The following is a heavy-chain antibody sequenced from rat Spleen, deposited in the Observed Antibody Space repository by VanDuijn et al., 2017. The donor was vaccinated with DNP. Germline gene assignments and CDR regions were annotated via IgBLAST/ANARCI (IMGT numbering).Heavy chain of an antibody. J-gene: IGHJ4*01. D-gene: IGHD1-1*01. CDR1: GFTFSDYN. CDR2: ITYDGSRT. Sequence: EVQLVESGGGLVQSGRSLKVSCAASGFTFSDYNMAWVRQAPKKGLEWVATITYDGSRTYYRDSVKGRFTISRDKAKSTLYLQMDSLRSEDTATYYCARLRLEWEVRAMDAWGQGTSVTVSS. CDR3: ARLRLEWEVRAMDA. V-gene: IGHV5S10*01.